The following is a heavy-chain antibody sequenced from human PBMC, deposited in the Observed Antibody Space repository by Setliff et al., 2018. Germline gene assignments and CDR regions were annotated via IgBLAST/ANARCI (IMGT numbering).Heavy chain of an antibody. CDR2: IYPGDSDT. CDR1: GYSFSNFW. CDR3: ARSYYYGSGSYRTFDP. Sequence: GESLKISCKGSGYSFSNFWIGWVRQMPGKGLEWMGIIYPGDSDTRYSPSFQGQVTISADKSISTAYLQWSSLKASDTAMYYCARSYYYGSGSYRTFDPWGQGTLVTVSS. V-gene: IGHV5-51*01. J-gene: IGHJ5*02. D-gene: IGHD3-10*01.